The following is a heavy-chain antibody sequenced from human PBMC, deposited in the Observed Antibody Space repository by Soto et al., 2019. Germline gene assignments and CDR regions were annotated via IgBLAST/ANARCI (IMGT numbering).Heavy chain of an antibody. CDR1: GGSISSYY. D-gene: IGHD6-13*01. Sequence: SETLSLTCTVSGGSISSYYWSWIRQPPGKGLEWIGYIFYSGSTNYNPSLKSRVTISVDTSKNQFSLKLSSVTAADTAVYYCARRYSSSSDYWSQRTLVTVSS. CDR2: IFYSGST. J-gene: IGHJ4*01. CDR3: ARRYSSSSDY. V-gene: IGHV4-59*08.